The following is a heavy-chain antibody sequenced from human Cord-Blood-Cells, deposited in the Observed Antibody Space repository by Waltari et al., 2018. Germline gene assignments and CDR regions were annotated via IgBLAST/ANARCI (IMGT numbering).Heavy chain of an antibody. V-gene: IGHV4-31*03. D-gene: IGHD1-26*01. Sequence: QVQLQESGPGLVKPSQTLSLTCPVSGGSISSGGYYWSWIRQHPGKGLEWIGYIYYSGSIYYTPSLKSRVTISVDTSKNQFSLKRSAVTAADTAVYYCARGPPEWEHYYGMDVWGQGTTVTVSS. CDR1: GGSISSGGYY. CDR3: ARGPPEWEHYYGMDV. CDR2: IYYSGSI. J-gene: IGHJ6*02.